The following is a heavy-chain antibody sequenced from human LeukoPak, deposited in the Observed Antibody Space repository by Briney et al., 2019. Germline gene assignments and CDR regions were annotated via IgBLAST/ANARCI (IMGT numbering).Heavy chain of an antibody. D-gene: IGHD6-13*01. Sequence: GSLRLSCAASGFTFSSYAMSWVRQAPGKGLEWVSRINSDGSSTSYADSVKGRFTISRDNAKNTLYLQMNSLRAEDTAVYYCARAGGTAGSNWYFDLWGRGTLVTVSS. J-gene: IGHJ2*01. V-gene: IGHV3-74*01. CDR3: ARAGGTAGSNWYFDL. CDR1: GFTFSSYA. CDR2: INSDGSST.